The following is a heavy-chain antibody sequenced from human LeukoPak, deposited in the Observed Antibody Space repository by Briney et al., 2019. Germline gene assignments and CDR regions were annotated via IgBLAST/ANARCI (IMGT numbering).Heavy chain of an antibody. CDR3: ARETDYYDSSGLDY. J-gene: IGHJ4*02. Sequence: PGGSLRLSRAASGFTVSSNYMSWVRQAPGKGLEWVSVIYSGGSTYYADSVKGRFTISRDNSKNTLYLQMNSLRAEDTAVYYCARETDYYDSSGLDYWGQGTLVTVSS. CDR1: GFTVSSNY. CDR2: IYSGGST. V-gene: IGHV3-53*01. D-gene: IGHD3-22*01.